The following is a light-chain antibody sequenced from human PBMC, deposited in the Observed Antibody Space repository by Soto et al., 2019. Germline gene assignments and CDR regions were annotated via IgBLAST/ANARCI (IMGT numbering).Light chain of an antibody. Sequence: EIVLTQSPATLSLSPGERATLSCRASQSVSSYLAWYQQKPGQAPRLLIYDASTRATGIPARFSGSGSGTDFTLTISSLQSQDFAVYYCQQYNKWPRTFGQGTK. J-gene: IGKJ1*01. CDR1: QSVSSY. CDR2: DAS. V-gene: IGKV3-15*01. CDR3: QQYNKWPRT.